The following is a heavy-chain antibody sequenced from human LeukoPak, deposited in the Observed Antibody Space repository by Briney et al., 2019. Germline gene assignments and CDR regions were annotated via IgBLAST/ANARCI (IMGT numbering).Heavy chain of an antibody. Sequence: SETLSLTCTVSGGSISSHFWTWIRQPPGKGLEWIGCIHYSGNTNYNPSLKSRRSISVDTSKNEFSLKLTSVTAADTAVYYCARDFLECSRASCLNWFDPWGQGTLVTVSS. J-gene: IGHJ5*02. CDR1: GGSISSHF. V-gene: IGHV4-59*11. CDR2: IHYSGNT. CDR3: ARDFLECSRASCLNWFDP. D-gene: IGHD2-2*01.